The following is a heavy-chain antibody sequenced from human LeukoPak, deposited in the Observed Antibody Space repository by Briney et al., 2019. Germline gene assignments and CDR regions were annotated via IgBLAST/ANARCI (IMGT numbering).Heavy chain of an antibody. J-gene: IGHJ3*02. D-gene: IGHD2-2*01. V-gene: IGHV1-2*02. CDR1: GYTFTSYY. CDR3: ASGRGYCSSSSCYQGDAFDI. CDR2: INPNSGGT. Sequence: ASVKVSCKASGYTFTSYYMHWVRQAPGQGLEWMGWINPNSGGTNYAQKFQGRVTMTRDTSISTVYMELSRLRSDDTAVYYCASGRGYCSSSSCYQGDAFDIWGQGTMVTVSS.